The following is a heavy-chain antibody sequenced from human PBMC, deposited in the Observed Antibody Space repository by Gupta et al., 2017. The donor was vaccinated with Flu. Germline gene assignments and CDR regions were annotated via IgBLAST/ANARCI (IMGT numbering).Heavy chain of an antibody. J-gene: IGHJ6*02. V-gene: IGHV3-48*02. CDR1: GFTFSSYS. CDR2: ISSSSSTI. CDR3: AREEVVPAAIADYYYYGMDV. Sequence: EVQLVASGGGLVQPGGSLRLSCAASGFTFSSYSMNWVRPAPGQGLEWVSYISSSSSTIYYADSVKGRFTISRDNAKNSLYLQMNSLRDEDTAVYYCAREEVVPAAIADYYYYGMDVWGQGTTVTVSS. D-gene: IGHD2-2*02.